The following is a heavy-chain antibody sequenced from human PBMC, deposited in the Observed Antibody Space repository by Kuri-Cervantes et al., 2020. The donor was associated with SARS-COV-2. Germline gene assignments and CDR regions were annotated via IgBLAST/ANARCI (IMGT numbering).Heavy chain of an antibody. Sequence: ETPPLTCAASGFPFSSHAISWVRQAPGKGLARVSAISGSGGSTYYADPVKGRFTISRDNSKNTLYLQMNSLRAEDTAVYYCARGGGLYYYDSGNWFDPWGQGTLVTVSS. CDR3: ARGGGLYYYDSGNWFDP. D-gene: IGHD3-22*01. J-gene: IGHJ5*02. CDR1: GFPFSSHA. V-gene: IGHV3-23*01. CDR2: ISGSGGST.